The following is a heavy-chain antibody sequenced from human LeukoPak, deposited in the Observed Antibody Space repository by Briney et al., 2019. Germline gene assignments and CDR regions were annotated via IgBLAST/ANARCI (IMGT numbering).Heavy chain of an antibody. CDR3: ARAYGSGRPIDY. J-gene: IGHJ4*02. D-gene: IGHD3-10*01. Sequence: ASVKVSCKASGCTFTGYYMHWVRQAPGQGLEWMGWINPNSGGTNYAQKFQGRVTMTRDTSISTAYMELSRLRSDDTAVYYCARAYGSGRPIDYWGQGTLVTVSS. CDR1: GCTFTGYY. V-gene: IGHV1-2*02. CDR2: INPNSGGT.